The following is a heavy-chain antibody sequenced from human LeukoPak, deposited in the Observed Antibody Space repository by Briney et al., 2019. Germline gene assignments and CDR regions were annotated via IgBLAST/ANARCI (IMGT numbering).Heavy chain of an antibody. CDR2: ISGSGGST. Sequence: GGPLRLSCAASGFTFSSYAMSWVRQAPGKGLEWVSAISGSGGSTYYADSVKGRFIISRDNAKNSLDLQMNSLRAEDTAIYYCARDGPPRSPTSGWFDPWGRGILVTVSS. D-gene: IGHD2-15*01. CDR1: GFTFSSYA. CDR3: ARDGPPRSPTSGWFDP. V-gene: IGHV3-23*01. J-gene: IGHJ5*02.